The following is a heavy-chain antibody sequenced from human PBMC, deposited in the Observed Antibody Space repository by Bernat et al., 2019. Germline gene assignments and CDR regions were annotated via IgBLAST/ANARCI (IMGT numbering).Heavy chain of an antibody. V-gene: IGHV4-4*02. J-gene: IGHJ1*01. CDR3: ARAESSGWQRLLDD. CDR1: GVSISSGNW. D-gene: IGHD6-19*01. Sequence: QVQLQESGPGLVKPSGTLSLTCGVLGVSISSGNWWSWVRQPPGKGLEWIGEIYHGGRTNYNPSLKSRVNILVDESKNHFSLKRSSGTAADTAGYDGARAESSGWQRLLDDGGQGTRVTCSA. CDR2: IYHGGRT.